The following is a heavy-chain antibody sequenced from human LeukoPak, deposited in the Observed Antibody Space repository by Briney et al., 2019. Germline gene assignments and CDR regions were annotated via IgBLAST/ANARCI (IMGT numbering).Heavy chain of an antibody. CDR3: ARGGPGFWSGTFDY. D-gene: IGHD3-3*01. CDR1: GGSTSSYY. CDR2: VYYSGTT. Sequence: SETLSLTCTVSGGSTSSYYWSWIRQPPGKGLEWIGYVYYSGTTSYNPSLKSRVTISVGASKIWFSLRLSSVTAADTAVYYCARGGPGFWSGTFDYWGQGTLVTVSS. J-gene: IGHJ4*01. V-gene: IGHV4-59*01.